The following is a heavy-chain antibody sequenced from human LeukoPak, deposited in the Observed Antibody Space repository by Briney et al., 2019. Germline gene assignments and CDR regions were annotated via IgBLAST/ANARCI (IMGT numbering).Heavy chain of an antibody. J-gene: IGHJ4*02. CDR3: TTGGHVLVVPIAIAY. V-gene: IGHV3-15*01. D-gene: IGHD2-2*01. Sequence: GGSLRLSCAASGFTFSNAWMSWVRQAPGKGLEWLGRIKRETDGGTTDYASPVKGRFIISRDDSKNPLYVQKNSLKIEDTAVYYCTTGGHVLVVPIAIAYWGQGTLVTVSS. CDR2: IKRETDGGTT. CDR1: GFTFSNAW.